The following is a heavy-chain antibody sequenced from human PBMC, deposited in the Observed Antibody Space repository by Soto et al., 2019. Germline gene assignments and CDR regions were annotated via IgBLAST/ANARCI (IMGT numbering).Heavy chain of an antibody. J-gene: IGHJ2*01. V-gene: IGHV3-23*01. CDR1: GFTFSSYA. Sequence: EVQLLESGGGLVQPGGSLRLSCVASGFTFSSYAMNWVRQAPGKGLEWVSVISGSGDSTYYADSVKGRFTISRDNPKTTLYLQMNSLRAEDTAVYYCARRERGWYFDLWGRGTLVTVSS. CDR3: ARRERGWYFDL. CDR2: ISGSGDST.